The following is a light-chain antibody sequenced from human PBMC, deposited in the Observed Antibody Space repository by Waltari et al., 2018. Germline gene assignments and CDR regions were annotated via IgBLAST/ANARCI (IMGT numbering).Light chain of an antibody. CDR1: QGISSR. J-gene: IGKJ2*01. V-gene: IGKV1-12*01. CDR3: LQAYSFPRT. CDR2: TAS. Sequence: TCRASQGISSRLAWYQQKPGKAPKLLIYTASTLQSGVPSRFSGSGSGTEFTLIITTLQPKDFATYFCLQAYSFPRTFGQGTKLEIK.